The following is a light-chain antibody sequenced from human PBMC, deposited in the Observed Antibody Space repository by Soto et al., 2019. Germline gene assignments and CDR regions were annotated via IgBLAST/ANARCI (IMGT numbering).Light chain of an antibody. Sequence: QSALTQPPSASGSPGQSVTISCTGTSSDVGGYNYVSWYQQHPGKAPKLMIYEVSKRPSGVPDRFSGSKSGNTASLTVSGLQVEDEADYYCCSYAHTSRVFGGGTQLTVL. V-gene: IGLV2-8*01. CDR3: CSYAHTSRV. CDR2: EVS. CDR1: SSDVGGYNY. J-gene: IGLJ3*02.